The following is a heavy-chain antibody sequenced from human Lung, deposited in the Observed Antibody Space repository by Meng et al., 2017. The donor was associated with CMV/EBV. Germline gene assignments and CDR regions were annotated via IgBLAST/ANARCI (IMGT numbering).Heavy chain of an antibody. CDR3: ARRRGGSGRDC. CDR1: GGSISINGDY. V-gene: IGHV4-39*01. J-gene: IGHJ4*02. Sequence: LPRQRSGPGLVNPSQTPPLTCTVSGGSISINGDYWDWFRQPPGKGLEWIGAIYHSGSTSYNPSLPRRVTMFVDTSKNQFSLMLTSVTATDTAVYYCARRRGGSGRDCWGQGTLVTVSS. CDR2: IYHSGST. D-gene: IGHD3-10*01.